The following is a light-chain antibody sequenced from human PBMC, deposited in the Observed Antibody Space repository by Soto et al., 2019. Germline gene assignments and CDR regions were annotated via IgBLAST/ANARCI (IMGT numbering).Light chain of an antibody. Sequence: QSALTQPASVSGSPGQSITISCTGASSDVGGYNYVSWYQQHPGKAPKVLISDVSNRPSGISNRFSGSKSGNTASLTISGLQAEDEADYYCSSYTSIATWAFGTGTKVTVL. V-gene: IGLV2-14*01. CDR1: SSDVGGYNY. J-gene: IGLJ1*01. CDR3: SSYTSIATWA. CDR2: DVS.